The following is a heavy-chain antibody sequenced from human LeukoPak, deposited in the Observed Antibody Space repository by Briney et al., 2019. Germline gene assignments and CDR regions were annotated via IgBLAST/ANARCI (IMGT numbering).Heavy chain of an antibody. CDR2: INNSGVT. V-gene: IGHV4-34*01. D-gene: IGHD3-10*01. J-gene: IGHJ5*02. Sequence: PSETLSLTCAVHNGSFSGYYWTWIRQAPGKGREWIGEINNSGVTYYNPSLKSRVTISRDTSKIQFSLQLKSVSAADTAVYYCARGGTTHYYGSGTSPCGQGTLVIVSS. CDR1: NGSFSGYY. CDR3: ARGGTTHYYGSGTSP.